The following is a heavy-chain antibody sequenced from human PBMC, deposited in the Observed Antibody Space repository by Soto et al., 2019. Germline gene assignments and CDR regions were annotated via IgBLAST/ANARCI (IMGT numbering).Heavy chain of an antibody. D-gene: IGHD3-22*01. J-gene: IGHJ4*02. CDR2: IYYSGST. Sequence: QVQLQESGPGLVKPSQTLSLTCTVSGGSISSADYYWSWIRQHPGKGLEWIGYIYYSGSTYSNPSLKSRVTISVDTSKNQFSLKLSAVTAADTAVYYRARDRGSGHYGFEHWGQGTLVTVSS. V-gene: IGHV4-31*03. CDR3: ARDRGSGHYGFEH. CDR1: GGSISSADYY.